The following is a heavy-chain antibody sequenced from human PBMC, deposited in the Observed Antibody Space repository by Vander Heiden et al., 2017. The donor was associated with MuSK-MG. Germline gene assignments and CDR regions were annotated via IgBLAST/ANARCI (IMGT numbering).Heavy chain of an antibody. CDR3: ARGTTVVPPLDY. Sequence: QVQLVESGGGVVQPGRSLRLSCAASGCPFSSYGMHWVRQAPGMGLEWVAVIWYDGSNKYYADSVKGRFTISRDNSKNTLYLQMNSLRAEDTAVYYCARGTTVVPPLDYWGQGTLVTVSS. CDR2: IWYDGSNK. CDR1: GCPFSSYG. V-gene: IGHV3-33*01. D-gene: IGHD4-17*01. J-gene: IGHJ4*02.